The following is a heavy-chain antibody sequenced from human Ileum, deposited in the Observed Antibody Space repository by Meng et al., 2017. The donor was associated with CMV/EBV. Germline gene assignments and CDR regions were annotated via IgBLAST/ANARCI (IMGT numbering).Heavy chain of an antibody. Sequence: QVPVVQSGAEVKMPGSSVKVSCKSSGGSVNNYALSWVRQAPGQGLEWMGGIIAVFKTPNYAQKFQGRLTISADASTGTTYMELTGLTSEDTAVYCCARGFTNGWQPFDYWGQGTLVTVSS. CDR2: IIAVFKTP. CDR3: ARGFTNGWQPFDY. V-gene: IGHV1-69*12. D-gene: IGHD2-8*01. J-gene: IGHJ4*02. CDR1: GGSVNNYA.